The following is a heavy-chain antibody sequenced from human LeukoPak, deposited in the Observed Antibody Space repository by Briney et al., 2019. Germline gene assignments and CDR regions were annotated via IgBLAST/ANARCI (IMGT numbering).Heavy chain of an antibody. CDR1: GFIFSDYL. CDR2: IGVSGRSA. D-gene: IGHD6-25*01. CDR3: GKSYTSGSYVIDF. Sequence: PGGSLRLSCAGSGFIFSDYLMNWVGQAPGRGLEWVSGIGVSGRSAYADSVKGRFTISRDDSKNTLFLQMNSLRAEDTAFYYCGKSYTSGSYVIDFWGQGTLVTVSS. V-gene: IGHV3-23*01. J-gene: IGHJ4*02.